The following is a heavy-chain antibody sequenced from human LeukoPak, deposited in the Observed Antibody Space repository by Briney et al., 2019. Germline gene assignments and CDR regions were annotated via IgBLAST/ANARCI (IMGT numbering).Heavy chain of an antibody. CDR2: ISYDGSNK. CDR3: AKVLGYCSSTSCYRGWAFDI. CDR1: GFTFSSYA. V-gene: IGHV3-30-3*01. J-gene: IGHJ3*02. D-gene: IGHD2-2*02. Sequence: PGGSLRLSCAASGFTFSSYAMHWVRQAPGKGLEWVAVISYDGSNKYYADSVKGRFTISRDNSKNTLYLQMNSLRAEDTALYYCAKVLGYCSSTSCYRGWAFDIWGQGTMVTVSS.